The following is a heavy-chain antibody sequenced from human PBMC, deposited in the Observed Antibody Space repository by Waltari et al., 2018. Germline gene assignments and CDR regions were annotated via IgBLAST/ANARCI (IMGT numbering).Heavy chain of an antibody. CDR2: ISGYNGNT. J-gene: IGHJ6*02. Sequence: QVQLVQSGAEVKKPGASVKVSCKGSLYNFPNYGVSWVRQAPGQGLEWVGWISGYNGNTKYAQKVQGRVTMTTDTSTSTAYLELRSLKSDDAAVYYCAGSTSPLGYYYYGMDVWGQGTTVTVSS. V-gene: IGHV1-18*04. CDR1: LYNFPNYG. CDR3: AGSTSPLGYYYYGMDV. D-gene: IGHD1-26*01.